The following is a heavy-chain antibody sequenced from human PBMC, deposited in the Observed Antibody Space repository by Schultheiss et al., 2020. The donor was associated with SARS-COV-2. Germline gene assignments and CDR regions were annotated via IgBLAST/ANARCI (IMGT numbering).Heavy chain of an antibody. CDR2: IRSPSHGGTT. CDR1: GSNLHGYT. Sequence: GGSLRLSCASSGSNLHGYTVTWVRQAPGKGLEWVASIRSPSHGGTTGYDPSVRGRFTASRDDSQSTAYLEMTSLQGEDTGIYFCAREETVAVASGWYHYGLDVWGQGTTVTVSS. CDR3: AREETVAVASGWYHYGLDV. J-gene: IGHJ6*02. D-gene: IGHD6-19*01. V-gene: IGHV3-49*04.